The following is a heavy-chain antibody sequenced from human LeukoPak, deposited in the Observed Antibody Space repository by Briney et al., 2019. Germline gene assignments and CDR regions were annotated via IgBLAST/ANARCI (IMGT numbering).Heavy chain of an antibody. V-gene: IGHV3-43*01. CDR3: AKGGRKYYYYYYYMDV. D-gene: IGHD5-12*01. CDR1: GFTFDDYT. Sequence: PGGSLRLSCAASGFTFDDYTMHWVRQAPGKGLEWVSLISWDGGSTYYEDSVKGRFTISRDNSKNSLYLQMNSLRTEDTALYYCAKGGRKYYYYYYYMDVWGKGTTVTVSS. J-gene: IGHJ6*03. CDR2: ISWDGGST.